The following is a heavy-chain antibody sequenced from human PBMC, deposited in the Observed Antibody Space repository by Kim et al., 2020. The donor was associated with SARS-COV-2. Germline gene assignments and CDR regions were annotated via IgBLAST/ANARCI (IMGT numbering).Heavy chain of an antibody. D-gene: IGHD6-13*01. CDR2: IIPILGIA. CDR1: GGTFSSYA. V-gene: IGHV1-69*04. Sequence: SVKVSCKASGGTFSSYAISWVRQAPGQGLEWMGRIIPILGIANYAQKFQGRVTITADKSTSTAYMELSSLRSEDTAVYYCARGAFIAAALDHDYWGQGTLVTVSS. CDR3: ARGAFIAAALDHDY. J-gene: IGHJ4*02.